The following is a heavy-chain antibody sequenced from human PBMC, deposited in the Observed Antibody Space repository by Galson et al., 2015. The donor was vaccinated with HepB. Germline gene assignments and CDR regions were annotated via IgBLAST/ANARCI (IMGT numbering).Heavy chain of an antibody. D-gene: IGHD6-19*01. CDR3: AKDSSPHSSGWYSQWSVGFDY. J-gene: IGHJ4*02. Sequence: SLRLSCAASGFTFSSYAMSWVRQAPGKGLEWVSAISGSGGSTYYADSVKGRFTISRDNSKNTLYLQMNSLRAEDTAVYYCAKDSSPHSSGWYSQWSVGFDYWGQRTLVTVSS. CDR2: ISGSGGST. CDR1: GFTFSSYA. V-gene: IGHV3-23*01.